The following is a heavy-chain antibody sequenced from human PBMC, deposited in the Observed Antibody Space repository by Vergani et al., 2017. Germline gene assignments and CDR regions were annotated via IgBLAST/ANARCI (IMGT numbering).Heavy chain of an antibody. CDR3: AKDLRPGYCSSTSCYNPDGWFDP. CDR2: ISASGAPT. D-gene: IGHD2-2*02. V-gene: IGHV3-23*01. CDR1: GFIFSTYA. Sequence: EVQLLESGGDLVQPGGSLRLSCTASGFIFSTYAMSWVRQAPGKGLEWVSGISASGAPTYHADSVKGRVTISRDNSKNTLYLQMNSLRAEDTAVYYCAKDLRPGYCSSTSCYNPDGWFDPWGQGTLVTVSS. J-gene: IGHJ5*02.